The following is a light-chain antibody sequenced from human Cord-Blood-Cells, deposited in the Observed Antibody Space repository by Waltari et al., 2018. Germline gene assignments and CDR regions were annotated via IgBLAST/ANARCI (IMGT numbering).Light chain of an antibody. CDR2: WAS. Sequence: DIVMPQSPDSLAVSLGERATINCKSSQSVLYSSNNQNYLAWYQQKPGQPPKLLIYWASTRESGVPDRFSGSGSGTDFTLTISSLQAEDVAVYYCQQYYSTPLTFGGGTKVEIK. J-gene: IGKJ4*01. CDR1: QSVLYSSNNQNY. V-gene: IGKV4-1*01. CDR3: QQYYSTPLT.